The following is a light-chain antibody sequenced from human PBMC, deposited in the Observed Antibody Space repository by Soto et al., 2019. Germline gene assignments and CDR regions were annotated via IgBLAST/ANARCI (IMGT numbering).Light chain of an antibody. CDR3: QAWDSSTGV. CDR2: QDS. J-gene: IGLJ2*01. Sequence: YELTQPPSVSVSPGQTASITCSGDKLGDKYACWYQQKPGQSPVLVIYQDSKRPSGIPERFSGSNSGNTATLTISGTQAMDEADYYCQAWDSSTGVFGGGTKLTVL. V-gene: IGLV3-1*01. CDR1: KLGDKY.